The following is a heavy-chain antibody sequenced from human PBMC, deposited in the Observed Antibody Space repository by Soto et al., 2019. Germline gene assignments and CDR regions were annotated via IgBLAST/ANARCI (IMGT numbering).Heavy chain of an antibody. CDR2: ISGYNGNT. D-gene: IGHD3-10*01. J-gene: IGHJ5*02. V-gene: IGHV1-18*04. CDR1: VYTFTSYG. CDR3: ARDKMLDFFGLATFDL. Sequence: PSVKVSCKASVYTFTSYGISWVRQAPGQGLEWMGWISGYNGNTKYAQKVQGRVTLTTDTSTSTAYMELRSLRSDDTAVYYCARDKMLDFFGLATFDLPGHET.